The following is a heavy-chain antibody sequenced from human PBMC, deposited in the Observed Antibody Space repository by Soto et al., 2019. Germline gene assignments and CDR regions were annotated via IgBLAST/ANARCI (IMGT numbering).Heavy chain of an antibody. CDR3: AKFRVERTRLLYGDYVIDY. J-gene: IGHJ4*02. CDR2: ISYDGSNK. V-gene: IGHV3-30*18. Sequence: PGGSLRLSCAASGFTFSSYGMHWVRQAPGKGLEWVAVISYDGSNKYYADSVKGRFTISRDNSKNTLYLQMNSLRAEDTAVYYCAKFRVERTRLLYGDYVIDYWGQGTLVTVSS. D-gene: IGHD4-17*01. CDR1: GFTFSSYG.